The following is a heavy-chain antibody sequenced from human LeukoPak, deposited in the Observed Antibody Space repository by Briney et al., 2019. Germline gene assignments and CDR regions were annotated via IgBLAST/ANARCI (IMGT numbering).Heavy chain of an antibody. V-gene: IGHV4-30-2*01. J-gene: IGHJ5*02. D-gene: IGHD2-2*01. CDR2: IYHTGST. CDR1: GGSISSGLYS. CDR3: ARLQYCSGTSCYWFDP. Sequence: SETLSLTCDVSGGSISSGLYSWRWIRQPLGKGLEWIGYIYHTGSTYYNPSLKSRVTISVDTSKNQFSLRLSSVTAADTAVYYCARLQYCSGTSCYWFDPWGQGTLVTVSS.